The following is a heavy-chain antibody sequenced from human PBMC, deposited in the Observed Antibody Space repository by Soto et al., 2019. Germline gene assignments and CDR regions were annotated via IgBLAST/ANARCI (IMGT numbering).Heavy chain of an antibody. D-gene: IGHD1-26*01. CDR3: ARSSGGNFGIIIEGTNWFAP. J-gene: IGHJ5*02. CDR1: RDTFTSYY. V-gene: IGHV1-46*01. Sequence: ASVNVSCKSPRDTFTSYYINWVRQAPGQGLEWMGVINPHGGSTAYAQKFKGRVTLTRDTSASTVYMEVSSLTSEDTAMYYCARSSGGNFGIIIEGTNWFAPWGQGTLVTVSS. CDR2: INPHGGST.